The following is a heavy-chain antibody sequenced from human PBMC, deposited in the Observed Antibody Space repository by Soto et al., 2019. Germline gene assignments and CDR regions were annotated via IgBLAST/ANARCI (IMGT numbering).Heavy chain of an antibody. CDR3: ARGGGSSDFWSGYSSAYHMDV. V-gene: IGHV3-21*01. CDR2: ISTGSGYI. J-gene: IGHJ6*03. CDR1: GFTFSTYS. Sequence: GGSLRLSCAASGFTFSTYSMNWVRQAPGKGLEWVSSISTGSGYIYYADSVKGRFIIPRDNAESSLSLQMDSLRPEDTAVYYCARGGGSSDFWSGYSSAYHMDVWGKGTTVTVSS. D-gene: IGHD3-3*01.